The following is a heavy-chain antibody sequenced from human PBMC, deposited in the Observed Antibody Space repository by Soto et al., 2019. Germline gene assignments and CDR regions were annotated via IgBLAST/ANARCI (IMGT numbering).Heavy chain of an antibody. CDR2: INPNSGGT. Sequence: ASVKVSCKASGYTFTGYYMHWVRQAPGQGLEWMGWINPNSGGTNYAQKFQGWVTMTRDTSISTAYMELSRLRSDDTAVYYCARTALQPGVGATSTPDYYYYGMDVWGQGNTVTVSS. V-gene: IGHV1-2*04. CDR1: GYTFTGYY. CDR3: ARTALQPGVGATSTPDYYYYGMDV. D-gene: IGHD1-26*01. J-gene: IGHJ6*02.